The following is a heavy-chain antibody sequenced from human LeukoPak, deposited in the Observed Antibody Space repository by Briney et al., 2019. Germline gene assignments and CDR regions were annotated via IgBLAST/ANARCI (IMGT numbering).Heavy chain of an antibody. D-gene: IGHD6-19*01. J-gene: IGHJ4*02. CDR3: ARTSSGWYSHDY. Sequence: SETLSLTCTVSGGSISSYYWSWIRQPPGKGLEWIGYIYYSGSTNYNPSLKSRVTISVDTSKNQFSLKLSSVTAADTAVYYCARTSSGWYSHDYWGQGTLVTVSS. V-gene: IGHV4-59*01. CDR1: GGSISSYY. CDR2: IYYSGST.